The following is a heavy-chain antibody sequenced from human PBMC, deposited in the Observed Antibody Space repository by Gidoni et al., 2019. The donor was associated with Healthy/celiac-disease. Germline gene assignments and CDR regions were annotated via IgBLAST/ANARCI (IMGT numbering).Heavy chain of an antibody. CDR3: AKGAIGVVGMDV. CDR2: ISWDGGST. Sequence: LEWVSLISWDGGSTYYADSVKGRFTISRDNSKNSLYLQMNSLRTEDTALYYCAKGAIGVVGMDVWGQGTTVTVSS. V-gene: IGHV3-43*01. J-gene: IGHJ6*02.